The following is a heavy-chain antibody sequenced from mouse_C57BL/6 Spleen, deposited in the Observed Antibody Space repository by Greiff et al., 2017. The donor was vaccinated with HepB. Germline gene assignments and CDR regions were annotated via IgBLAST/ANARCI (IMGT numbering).Heavy chain of an antibody. CDR1: GYTFTSYW. V-gene: IGHV1-69*01. CDR2: IDPSDSYT. J-gene: IGHJ4*01. Sequence: QVQLQQPGAELVMPGASVKLSCKASGYTFTSYWMHWVKQRPGQGLEWIGEIDPSDSYTNYNQKFKGKSTLTVDKSSSTAYMQLSSLTSEDSAVYYCAKDYAMDYWGQGTSVTGSS. CDR3: AKDYAMDY.